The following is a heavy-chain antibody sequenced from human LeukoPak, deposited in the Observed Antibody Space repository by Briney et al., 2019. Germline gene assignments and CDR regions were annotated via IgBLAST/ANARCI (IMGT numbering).Heavy chain of an antibody. V-gene: IGHV4-59*08. CDR3: ARHEAPGYCSGGSCYNYWYFDL. CDR2: IYYSGSS. CDR1: GGSIRNYY. D-gene: IGHD2-15*01. J-gene: IGHJ2*01. Sequence: SETLSLTCTVSGGSIRNYYWSWIRQPAGKGLEWIGYIYYSGSSNYNPSLKSRVTISVDTSKNQFSLKLSSVTAAGTAVYYCARHEAPGYCSGGSCYNYWYFDLWGRGTLVTVSS.